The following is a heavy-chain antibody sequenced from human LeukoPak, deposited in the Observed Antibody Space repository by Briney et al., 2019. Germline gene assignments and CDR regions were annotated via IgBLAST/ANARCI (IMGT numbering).Heavy chain of an antibody. V-gene: IGHV3-74*01. J-gene: IGHJ4*02. CDR1: GFTFSTYW. D-gene: IGHD3-16*01. Sequence: GGSLRLSCAASGFTFSTYWMHWVRRAPGRGLVWVSQINTDGSVTTYADSVKGRFTISRDNAKNTLYLQMNSLRAEDTAVYYCASCTYASDGSGYRGQGTLVTVSS. CDR3: ASCTYASDGSGY. CDR2: INTDGSVT.